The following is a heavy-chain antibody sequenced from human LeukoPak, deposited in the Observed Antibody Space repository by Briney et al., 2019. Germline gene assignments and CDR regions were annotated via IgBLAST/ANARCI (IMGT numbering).Heavy chain of an antibody. Sequence: GGSLRPSCAASGFTFSSYSMNWVRQAPGKGLEWVSYISSSSSTIYYADSVKGRFTISRDNAKNPLYLQMNSLRAEDTAVYYCARDGIFLDYWGQGTLVTVSS. CDR2: ISSSSSTI. D-gene: IGHD2/OR15-2a*01. J-gene: IGHJ4*02. CDR1: GFTFSSYS. V-gene: IGHV3-48*01. CDR3: ARDGIFLDY.